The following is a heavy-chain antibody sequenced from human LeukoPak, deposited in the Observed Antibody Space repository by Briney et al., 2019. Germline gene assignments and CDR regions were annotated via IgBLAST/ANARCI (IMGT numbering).Heavy chain of an antibody. D-gene: IGHD3-10*01. Sequence: GGSLRLSCAASGFIFSTYAMSWVRQAPGKGLEWVSAISSSGGYTYYADSVKGRFTISRDNSKNTLYLQMNSPRAEDTAVYYCARSVSSRFTSPRRPYYFDSWGQGTLVTVSS. V-gene: IGHV3-23*01. J-gene: IGHJ4*02. CDR1: GFIFSTYA. CDR2: ISSSGGYT. CDR3: ARSVSSRFTSPRRPYYFDS.